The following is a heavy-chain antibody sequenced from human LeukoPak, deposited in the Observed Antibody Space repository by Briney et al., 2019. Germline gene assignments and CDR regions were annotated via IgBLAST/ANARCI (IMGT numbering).Heavy chain of an antibody. V-gene: IGHV1-69*04. D-gene: IGHD3-10*01. CDR2: IIPILGIA. CDR3: ARDLQGITIPRI. Sequence: GASVKVSCKASGGTFSSYAISWVRQAPGQGLEWMGRIIPILGIANYAQKFQGRVTITADKSTSTAYMELSSLRSEDTAVYYCARDLQGITIPRIWGQGTLVTVSS. CDR1: GGTFSSYA. J-gene: IGHJ4*02.